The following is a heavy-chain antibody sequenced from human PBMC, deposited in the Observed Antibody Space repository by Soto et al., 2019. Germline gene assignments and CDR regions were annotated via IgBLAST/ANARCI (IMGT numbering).Heavy chain of an antibody. D-gene: IGHD4-17*01. V-gene: IGHV3-30*18. Sequence: QVQLVESGGGVVQPGRSLRLSCAASGFTFISYGMHWVRQAPGKGLEWVAVIAYDGSNKYYADSVKGRFTIARDNSNNTMYLQMNSHRAEDTAVYYCAKDNPPYFKISVTTSSAGRNWFDHWGQGTLVTVSS. CDR1: GFTFISYG. CDR3: AKDNPPYFKISVTTSSAGRNWFDH. CDR2: IAYDGSNK. J-gene: IGHJ5*02.